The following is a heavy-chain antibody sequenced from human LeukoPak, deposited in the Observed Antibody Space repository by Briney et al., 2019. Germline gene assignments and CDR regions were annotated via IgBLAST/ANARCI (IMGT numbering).Heavy chain of an antibody. CDR1: GFTISNYL. CDR2: VHFDGSST. Sequence: PGGSLRLSCTGSGFTISNYLMHWVRQAPGKGLVWVSRVHFDGSSTTYADSVQGRFTISRDNAKNTVYLQMNSLRAEDTAVYYCARGPRCWYATDFWGQGTLVTVSS. V-gene: IGHV3-74*03. J-gene: IGHJ4*02. D-gene: IGHD6-13*01. CDR3: ARGPRCWYATDF.